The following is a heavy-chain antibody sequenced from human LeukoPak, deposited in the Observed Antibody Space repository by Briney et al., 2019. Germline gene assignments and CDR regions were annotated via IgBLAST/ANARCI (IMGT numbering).Heavy chain of an antibody. V-gene: IGHV4-38-2*01. Sequence: SETLSLTCDVSGYSIRSGSYWGWIRQPPGKGLEWIGCMFHSGDTYHNPSLKSRVTISADTSKNQFSLKLTSVAAANTAVYYCAKVGAYGDYARHDYWGQGTLVTVSS. J-gene: IGHJ4*02. CDR2: MFHSGDT. CDR1: GYSIRSGSY. CDR3: AKVGAYGDYARHDY. D-gene: IGHD4-17*01.